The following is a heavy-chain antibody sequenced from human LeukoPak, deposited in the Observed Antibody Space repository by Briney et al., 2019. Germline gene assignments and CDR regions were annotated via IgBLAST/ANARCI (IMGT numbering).Heavy chain of an antibody. Sequence: PSQTLSLTCAVPGGSISSGGYSWSWIRQPPGKGLEWIGYIYHSGSTYYNPSLKSRVTISVDRSKNQFSLKLSSVTAADTAVYYCARGNRGELSFDYWGQGTLVTVSS. CDR3: ARGNRGELSFDY. D-gene: IGHD3-16*02. CDR1: GGSISSGGYS. CDR2: IYHSGST. V-gene: IGHV4-30-2*01. J-gene: IGHJ4*02.